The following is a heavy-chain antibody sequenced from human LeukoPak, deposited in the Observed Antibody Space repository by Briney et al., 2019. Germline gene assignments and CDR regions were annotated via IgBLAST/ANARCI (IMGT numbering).Heavy chain of an antibody. CDR1: GVSISSGGYY. Sequence: ASETLSLTCTVSGVSISSGGYYWSWIRQPPGKGLEWIGYIYHSGSTYFNPSLKSRVTISVDRSKNQFSLKLSSVTAADTAVYYCAREVVVVPAATTYFDYWGQGTLVTVSS. CDR3: AREVVVVPAATTYFDY. V-gene: IGHV4-30-2*01. CDR2: IYHSGST. D-gene: IGHD2-2*01. J-gene: IGHJ4*02.